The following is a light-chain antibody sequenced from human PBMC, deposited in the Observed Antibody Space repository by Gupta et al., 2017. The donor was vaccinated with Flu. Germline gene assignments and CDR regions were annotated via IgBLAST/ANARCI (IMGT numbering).Light chain of an antibody. CDR2: LNSDGSH. CDR3: QTWGTGIRV. V-gene: IGLV4-69*01. CDR1: SGHSSYA. Sequence: QLVLTQTPSASASLGASVTLTCTLSSGHSSYAIAWHQQQPEKGPRSLMNLNSDGSHSKGYGIPDRFSGSSSGAERYLTISSLQSEDEADYYCQTWGTGIRVFGGGTKLTVL. J-gene: IGLJ3*02.